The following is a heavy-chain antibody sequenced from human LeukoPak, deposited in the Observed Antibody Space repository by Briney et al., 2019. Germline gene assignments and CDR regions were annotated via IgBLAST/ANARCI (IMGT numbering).Heavy chain of an antibody. CDR2: IYYTGST. V-gene: IGHV4-59*01. CDR1: GGSISTYY. J-gene: IGHJ4*02. D-gene: IGHD1-26*01. Sequence: PSETLSLTCTVSGGSISTYYWSWIRQPPGKGLEWIGYIYYTGSTNYTPSLKSRVTISVDTSKNQFSLKLSSVTAADTAAYYCARSSSTGSYRADSWGQGKLGTVSS. CDR3: ARSSSTGSYRADS.